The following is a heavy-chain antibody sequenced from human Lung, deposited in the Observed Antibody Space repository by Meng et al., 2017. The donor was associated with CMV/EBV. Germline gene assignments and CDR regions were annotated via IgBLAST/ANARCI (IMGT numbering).Heavy chain of an antibody. J-gene: IGHJ4*02. CDR2: IKQDGSEI. D-gene: IGHD2-8*02. Sequence: GESLKISCAASGFSFSTYWMNWVRQAPGKGLEWVASIKQDGSEIYYVDSVKGRFTISRDNAKKSLYLQMDSLRAKDTAVYYCATYGWTPDYWGQGTLVTVSS. CDR1: GFSFSTYW. V-gene: IGHV3-7*01. CDR3: ATYGWTPDY.